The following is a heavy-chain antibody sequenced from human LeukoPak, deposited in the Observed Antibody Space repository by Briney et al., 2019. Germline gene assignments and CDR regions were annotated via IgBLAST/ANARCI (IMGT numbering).Heavy chain of an antibody. CDR2: ISGSGGST. V-gene: IGHV3-23*01. CDR1: GFTFSSYG. Sequence: PGGSLRLSCAASGFTFSSYGMSWVRRAPGKGLEWVSTISGSGGSTYYADSVKGRFTISRDNSKNTLYLQMNSLRAEDTAVYYCAKVVAINYYYYMDVWGKGTTVTISS. CDR3: AKVVAINYYYYMDV. J-gene: IGHJ6*03. D-gene: IGHD2-21*01.